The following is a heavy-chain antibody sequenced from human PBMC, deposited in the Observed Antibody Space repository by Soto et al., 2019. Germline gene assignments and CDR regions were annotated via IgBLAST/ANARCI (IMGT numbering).Heavy chain of an antibody. CDR2: IIPIFGTA. Sequence: QVQLVQSGAEVKKPGSSVKFSCKAPGGTFSSYAISWVRQAPGQGLEWMGGIIPIFGTAKYAQKFQGRVTITADESTSTGYMELSSLRSEDKAVYYCARSQGGSSSLDIYYYYYYGMDVWGQGTTVNVSS. J-gene: IGHJ6*02. D-gene: IGHD2-15*01. V-gene: IGHV1-69*01. CDR1: GGTFSSYA. CDR3: ARSQGGSSSLDIYYYYYYGMDV.